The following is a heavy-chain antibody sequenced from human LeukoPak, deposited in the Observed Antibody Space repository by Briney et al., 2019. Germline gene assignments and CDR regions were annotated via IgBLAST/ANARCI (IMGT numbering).Heavy chain of an antibody. J-gene: IGHJ4*02. CDR2: TYYRSKWSD. Sequence: SQTLSLTCAISGDSVSSYLVTWNWIRQSPSTGLEWLGRTYYRSKWSDDYAVSVQGRIAINPDTSKNQFSLHLNSVTPGDSAVYYCVRVRGGVFEDWGQGTLVTVSS. D-gene: IGHD3-10*01. V-gene: IGHV6-1*01. CDR1: GDSVSSYLVT. CDR3: VRVRGGVFED.